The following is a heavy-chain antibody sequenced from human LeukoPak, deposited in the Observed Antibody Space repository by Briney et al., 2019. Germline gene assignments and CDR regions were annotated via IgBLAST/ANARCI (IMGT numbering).Heavy chain of an antibody. V-gene: IGHV4-59*01. CDR2: IYYSGST. Sequence: SETLSLTCAVYGGSFSGYYWSWIRQSPGKGLEWIGYIYYSGSTNYNPSLMSRVTISVDKSKNQFSLKLSSVTAADTAVYYCARSAMVDYGMDVWGQGTTVIVSS. J-gene: IGHJ6*02. D-gene: IGHD2-15*01. CDR1: GGSFSGYY. CDR3: ARSAMVDYGMDV.